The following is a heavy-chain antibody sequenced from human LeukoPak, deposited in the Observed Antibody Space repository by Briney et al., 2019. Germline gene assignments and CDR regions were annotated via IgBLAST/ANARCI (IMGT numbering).Heavy chain of an antibody. CDR1: GYTFTSYG. D-gene: IGHD3-22*01. Sequence: ASVKVSCKASGYTFTSYGISWVRQAPGQGLEWMGWISAYNGNTNYAQKLQGRVTMTTDTSTSTAYMELRSLRSDDTAVYYCARDYFPDSPYYYDSSGSQPIDYWGQGTLVTVSS. CDR3: ARDYFPDSPYYYDSSGSQPIDY. J-gene: IGHJ4*02. CDR2: ISAYNGNT. V-gene: IGHV1-18*01.